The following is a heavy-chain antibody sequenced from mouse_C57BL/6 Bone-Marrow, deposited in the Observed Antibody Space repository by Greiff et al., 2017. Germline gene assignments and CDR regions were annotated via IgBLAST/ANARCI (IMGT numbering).Heavy chain of an antibody. CDR1: GYTFTSYW. J-gene: IGHJ4*01. CDR3: ARAGSIYYYAMDY. Sequence: QVQLQQPGAELVMPGASVKLSCKASGYTFTSYWMHWVKQRPGQGLEWIGEIDPYDSYTNYNQKFKGKSTLTVDKSSSTAYMQRSILTSEDSAVYYCARAGSIYYYAMDYWGQGTSVTISS. D-gene: IGHD2-10*02. CDR2: IDPYDSYT. V-gene: IGHV1-69*01.